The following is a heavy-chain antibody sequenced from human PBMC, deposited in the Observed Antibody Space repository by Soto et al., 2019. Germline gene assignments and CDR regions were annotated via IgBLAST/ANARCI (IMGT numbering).Heavy chain of an antibody. Sequence: SETLSLTCAISGDSVSSNSAAWNWIRQSPSRGLEWLGRTYYRSKWYNDYAVSVKSRITINPDTSKNHFSLQLNSVTPEDTAVYYCARELPQRLYYDFWSGYYGIAHYYYYYGMDVWGQGTTVTVSS. J-gene: IGHJ6*02. CDR3: ARELPQRLYYDFWSGYYGIAHYYYYYGMDV. D-gene: IGHD3-3*01. V-gene: IGHV6-1*01. CDR2: TYYRSKWYN. CDR1: GDSVSSNSAA.